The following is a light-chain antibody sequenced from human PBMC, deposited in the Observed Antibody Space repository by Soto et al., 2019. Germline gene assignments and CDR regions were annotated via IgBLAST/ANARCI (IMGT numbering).Light chain of an antibody. V-gene: IGLV2-14*03. CDR3: NSYTSTNTPYV. Sequence: QSALSQPASVSGSLGQSITISCTGTSSDVGGFRYVSWFQQHPGKAPKVIIYEVNNRPSGVSSRFSGSKSGNTASLTISGLQAEDEADYYCNSYTSTNTPYVFGTGTKLTVL. CDR1: SSDVGGFRY. J-gene: IGLJ1*01. CDR2: EVN.